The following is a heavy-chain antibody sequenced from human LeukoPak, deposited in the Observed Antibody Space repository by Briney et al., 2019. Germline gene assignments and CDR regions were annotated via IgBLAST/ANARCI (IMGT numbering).Heavy chain of an antibody. J-gene: IGHJ4*02. CDR3: AKDPPHYETSGPYYFDY. D-gene: IGHD3-22*01. CDR1: GFTFSSYA. Sequence: GGSLRLSCAASGFTFSSYAMSWVRQTSGKGLEWVSAISASGASTYYADSVRGRFTVSRDNSNSTLYLQMNSLRAEGTAVYFCAKDPPHYETSGPYYFDYWGQGTLVTVSS. CDR2: ISASGAST. V-gene: IGHV3-23*01.